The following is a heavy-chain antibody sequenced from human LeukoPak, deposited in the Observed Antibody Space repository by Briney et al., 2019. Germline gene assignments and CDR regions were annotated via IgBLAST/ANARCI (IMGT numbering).Heavy chain of an antibody. D-gene: IGHD6-13*01. Sequence: GGSLRLSCAASRFTFSDYYMSWIRQAPGKGLEWVSYISDSSSYTNYADSVKGRFTISRDNAKNSLYLQMNSLRAEDPAVYYCARVSSSRSFDYWGQGTLVTVSS. J-gene: IGHJ4*02. CDR1: RFTFSDYY. CDR3: ARVSSSRSFDY. V-gene: IGHV3-11*05. CDR2: ISDSSSYT.